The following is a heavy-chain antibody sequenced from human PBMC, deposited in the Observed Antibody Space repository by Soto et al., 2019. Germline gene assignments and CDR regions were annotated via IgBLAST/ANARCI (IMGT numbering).Heavy chain of an antibody. CDR1: GFSLSNPRMG. J-gene: IGHJ6*02. V-gene: IGHV2-26*01. Sequence: QVTLKESGPVLVKPTETLTLTCTVSGFSLSNPRMGVSWIRQPPGKALEWLAHIFSNDEKSYSTSLKSRLTISKDTSKSQVVLTMTNMDPVHTATYYCARIRDTMIRGVWYYGMDVWGQGTTVTVSS. CDR2: IFSNDEK. CDR3: ARIRDTMIRGVWYYGMDV. D-gene: IGHD3-10*01.